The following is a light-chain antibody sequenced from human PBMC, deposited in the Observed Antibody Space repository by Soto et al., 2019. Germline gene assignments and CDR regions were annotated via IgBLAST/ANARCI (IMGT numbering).Light chain of an antibody. Sequence: DIHMTQSPSSLSASVGYIFTITCQASQNINNYLNWYQQKPGRAPKLLIYDASNLEAGVPSRLRGSGSGTDFTFTISRLTPEDIATYYCQQYENLPTFGHGTRLEIK. J-gene: IGKJ5*01. V-gene: IGKV1-33*01. CDR1: QNINNY. CDR2: DAS. CDR3: QQYENLPT.